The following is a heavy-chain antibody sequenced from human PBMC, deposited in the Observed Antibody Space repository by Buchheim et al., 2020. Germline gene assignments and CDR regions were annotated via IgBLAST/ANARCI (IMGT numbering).Heavy chain of an antibody. J-gene: IGHJ6*02. V-gene: IGHV1-8*01. D-gene: IGHD1-26*01. Sequence: QVQLVQSGAEVKKPGASVKVSCKASGYTFTSYDINWVRQATGQGLEWMGWMNPNSGTTGYAQKFQGRVTMTRNTSISTAYRELSSLRSEDTAVYYCARGGGSYYTPFNYYYYYGMDVWGQGTT. CDR2: MNPNSGTT. CDR3: ARGGGSYYTPFNYYYYYGMDV. CDR1: GYTFTSYD.